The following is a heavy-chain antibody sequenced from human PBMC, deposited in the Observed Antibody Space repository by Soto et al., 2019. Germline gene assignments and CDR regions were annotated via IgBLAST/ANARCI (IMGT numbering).Heavy chain of an antibody. Sequence: SLRLSCAASGFTFSNAWINWVRQAPGKGLEWVGRIKSKTDGGTTDFAASVKGRFAISRDDSKNMVYLQMNSLKTEDTAVYYCAKDHRFGVVIDVYYYYGMDVWGQGTTVTVSS. CDR3: AKDHRFGVVIDVYYYYGMDV. J-gene: IGHJ6*02. V-gene: IGHV3-15*07. CDR1: GFTFSNAW. D-gene: IGHD3-3*01. CDR2: IKSKTDGGTT.